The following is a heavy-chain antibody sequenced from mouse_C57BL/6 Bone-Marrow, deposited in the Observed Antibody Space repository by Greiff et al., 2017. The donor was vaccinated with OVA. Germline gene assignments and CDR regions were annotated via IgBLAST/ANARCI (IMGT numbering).Heavy chain of an antibody. CDR1: GYAFSSSW. CDR3: AREVYGSSYAMDY. CDR2: IYPGDGDT. J-gene: IGHJ4*01. Sequence: VQLVESGPELVKPGASVKISCKASGYAFSSSWMNWVKQRPGKGLEWIGRIYPGDGDTNYNGKFKGKATLTADKSSSTAYMQLSSLTSEDSAVYFCAREVYGSSYAMDYWGQGTSVTVSS. V-gene: IGHV1-82*01. D-gene: IGHD1-1*01.